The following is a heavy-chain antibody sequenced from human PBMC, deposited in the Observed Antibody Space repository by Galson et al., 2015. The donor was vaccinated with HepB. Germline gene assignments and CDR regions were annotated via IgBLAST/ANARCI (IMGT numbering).Heavy chain of an antibody. J-gene: IGHJ1*01. D-gene: IGHD3-3*01. Sequence: SLRLSCAASGFTFSSYGMHWVRQAPGKGLEWVAFIRYDGSNKYYADSVKGRFTISRDNSKNTLYLQMNSLRAEDTAVYYCARDPSPLRFLGDPIHKYFQHWGQGTLVTVSS. V-gene: IGHV3-30*02. CDR3: ARDPSPLRFLGDPIHKYFQH. CDR1: GFTFSSYG. CDR2: IRYDGSNK.